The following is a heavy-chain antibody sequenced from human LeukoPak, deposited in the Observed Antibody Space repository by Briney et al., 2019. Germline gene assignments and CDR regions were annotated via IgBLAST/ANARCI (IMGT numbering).Heavy chain of an antibody. V-gene: IGHV4-34*01. D-gene: IGHD6-13*01. J-gene: IGHJ4*02. Sequence: PSETLSLTCAVYGGSFSGYYWSWIRQPPGKGLEWIGEIDHSGRTNSNASLKSRVTLSVDMSKNQFSLRLSSVTAADTAVYYCARKSIVTAGRKPYDFWDQGTLVTVSP. CDR3: ARKSIVTAGRKPYDF. CDR1: GGSFSGYY. CDR2: IDHSGRT.